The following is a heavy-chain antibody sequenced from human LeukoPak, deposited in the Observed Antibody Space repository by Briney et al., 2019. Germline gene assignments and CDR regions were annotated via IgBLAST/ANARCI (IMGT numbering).Heavy chain of an antibody. J-gene: IGHJ3*02. Sequence: SETLSLTCTVSGGSVSSYSWSWIRQPAGKGLEWVGRIYTSGTTNYNPSLKSRVTISVDTSKNQFSLKLSSVTAADTAVYYCARTLRALTMRDAYDIWGQGTMVTVSS. CDR3: ARTLRALTMRDAYDI. CDR1: GGSVSSYS. V-gene: IGHV4-4*07. CDR2: IYTSGTT. D-gene: IGHD3-10*01.